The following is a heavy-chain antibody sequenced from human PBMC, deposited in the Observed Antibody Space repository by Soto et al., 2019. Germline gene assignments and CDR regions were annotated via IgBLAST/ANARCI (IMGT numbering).Heavy chain of an antibody. CDR3: ARDRLNTYSSSWYYNREDYYYGMDV. D-gene: IGHD6-13*01. Sequence: PGGSLRLSCAASGFTFSSYSMNWVRQAPGKGLEWVSSISSSSSYIYYADSVKGRFTISRDNAKNSLYLQMNSLRAEDTAVYYCARDRLNTYSSSWYYNREDYYYGMDVWGQGTTVTVSS. CDR1: GFTFSSYS. V-gene: IGHV3-21*01. CDR2: ISSSSSYI. J-gene: IGHJ6*02.